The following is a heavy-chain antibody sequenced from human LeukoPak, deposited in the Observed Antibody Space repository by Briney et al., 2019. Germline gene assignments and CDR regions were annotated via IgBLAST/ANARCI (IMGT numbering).Heavy chain of an antibody. J-gene: IGHJ5*02. D-gene: IGHD3-22*01. CDR2: INHSGST. CDR1: GFTFSSYW. CDR3: ASPSSGYFHS. V-gene: IGHV4-34*01. Sequence: GSLRLSCAASGFTFSSYWMSWVRQAPGKGLEWIGEINHSGSTNYNPSLKSRVTISVDTSKNQFSLRLRSVTAADTAVYYCASPSSGYFHSWGQGTLVTVSS.